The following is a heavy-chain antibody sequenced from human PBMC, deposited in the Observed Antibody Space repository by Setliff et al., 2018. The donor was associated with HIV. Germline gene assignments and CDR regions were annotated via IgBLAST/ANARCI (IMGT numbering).Heavy chain of an antibody. D-gene: IGHD3-9*01. Sequence: PGGSLRLSCAASGFTFSSYAMHWVRQAPGKGLEWVAVISYDGNSKYYAGSVKGRFTISRDNSKKKLYLQMNSLRGDDTAVYRCASGGYDILTGLGYGGQGTLVTVSS. CDR2: ISYDGNSK. J-gene: IGHJ4*02. V-gene: IGHV3-30-3*01. CDR1: GFTFSSYA. CDR3: ASGGYDILTGLGY.